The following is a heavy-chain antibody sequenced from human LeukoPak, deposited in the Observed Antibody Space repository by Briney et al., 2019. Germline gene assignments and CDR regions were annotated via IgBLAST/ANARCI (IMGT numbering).Heavy chain of an antibody. J-gene: IGHJ4*02. CDR3: ARGSAWACHGVRCYPLDN. V-gene: IGHV3-23*01. D-gene: IGHD2-8*01. CDR2: FFTDGHWS. Sequence: AGGSLKLSCAAPGFTFRKHAMSWVRPAPGKGLEWGSSFFTDGHWSYNAVSVKGRFTISSDNSRDTLYLQMNSLRVGDTAVYYCARGSAWACHGVRCYPLDNWGQGALVTVSS. CDR1: GFTFRKHA.